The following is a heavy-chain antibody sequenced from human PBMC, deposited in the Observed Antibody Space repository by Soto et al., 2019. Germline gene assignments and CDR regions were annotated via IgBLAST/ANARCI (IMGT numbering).Heavy chain of an antibody. CDR3: ARATYYYDSSGFPDY. CDR1: GGSISGYY. Sequence: SETLSLTCTVSGGSISGYYWSWIRQPPGKGLEWIGYIYYSGSTNYNPSLKSRVTISVDTSKNQFSLKLSSVTAADTAVYYCARATYYYDSSGFPDYWGQGTLVTVSS. CDR2: IYYSGST. V-gene: IGHV4-59*01. J-gene: IGHJ4*02. D-gene: IGHD3-22*01.